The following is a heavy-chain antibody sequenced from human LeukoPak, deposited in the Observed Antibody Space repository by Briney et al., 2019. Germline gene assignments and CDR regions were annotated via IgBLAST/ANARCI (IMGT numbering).Heavy chain of an antibody. Sequence: ASVKVSCKASGGTFSSYAISWVRQAPGQGLEWMGGIIPIFGTANYAQKFQGRVTITADKSTSTAYMELSSLRSEDTAVYYCASFFNAAMVPYYYYYMDVWGKGTTVTVSS. V-gene: IGHV1-69*06. D-gene: IGHD5-18*01. J-gene: IGHJ6*03. CDR3: ASFFNAAMVPYYYYYMDV. CDR1: GGTFSSYA. CDR2: IIPIFGTA.